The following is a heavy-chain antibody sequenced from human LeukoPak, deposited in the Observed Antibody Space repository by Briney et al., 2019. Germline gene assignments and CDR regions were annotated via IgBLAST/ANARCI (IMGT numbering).Heavy chain of an antibody. V-gene: IGHV1-18*04. CDR2: ASAYNGDT. CDR1: GYTFTSYG. Sequence: ASVKVSCKASGYTFTSYGISGVRQAPGQGLDWMGWASAYNGDTNYAQRFQGRVTMTTDASTSTAYMELRSLRSDDTAVYYCARDCSTSCCPPFNYWGQGTLVTVSS. D-gene: IGHD2-2*01. CDR3: ARDCSTSCCPPFNY. J-gene: IGHJ4*02.